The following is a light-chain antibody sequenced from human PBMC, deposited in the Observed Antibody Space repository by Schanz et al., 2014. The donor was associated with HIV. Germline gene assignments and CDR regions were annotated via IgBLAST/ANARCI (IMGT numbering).Light chain of an antibody. CDR2: LGS. V-gene: IGKV2-28*01. Sequence: DILLTQSPLSQPVTPGEPASFSCRSSHNLLHSNGYNYLDWYVQKPGQSPQLLIFLGSHRASGVPDRFSGSGSGTDFTLKISRVEAEDVGVYYCMQCRQAPPTFGQGTKVDIK. CDR1: HNLLHSNGYNY. J-gene: IGKJ1*01. CDR3: MQCRQAPPT.